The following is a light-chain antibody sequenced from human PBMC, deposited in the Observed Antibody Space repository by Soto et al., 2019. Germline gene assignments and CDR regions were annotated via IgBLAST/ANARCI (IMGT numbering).Light chain of an antibody. CDR2: TAS. CDR3: QQSYTTPPWT. V-gene: IGKV1-39*01. CDR1: QSIANF. J-gene: IGKJ1*01. Sequence: DIQMTQSPSSLSASVGDRVTITCRAGQSIANFLNWYQQKPGKAPKLLIYTASSLQSGVPSRFSGSGSGTHFTLTISSLQAEDFATYYCQQSYTTPPWTFGQGTKVDI.